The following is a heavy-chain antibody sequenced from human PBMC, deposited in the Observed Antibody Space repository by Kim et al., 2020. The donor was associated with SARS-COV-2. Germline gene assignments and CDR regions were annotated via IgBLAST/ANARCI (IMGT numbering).Heavy chain of an antibody. CDR1: GGSFSGYY. D-gene: IGHD5-18*01. Sequence: SETLSLTCAVYGGSFSGYYWSWIRQPPGKGLEWIGEINHSGSTNYNPSLKSRVTISVDTSKNQFSLKLSSVTAADTAVYYCARGQSSIQLWLFVPDAFDIWGQGTMVTVSS. CDR3: ARGQSSIQLWLFVPDAFDI. CDR2: INHSGST. J-gene: IGHJ3*02. V-gene: IGHV4-34*01.